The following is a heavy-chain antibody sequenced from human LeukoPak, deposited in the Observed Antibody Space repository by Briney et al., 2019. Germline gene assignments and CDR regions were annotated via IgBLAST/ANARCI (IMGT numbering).Heavy chain of an antibody. CDR3: ARGAHYFDY. J-gene: IGHJ4*02. V-gene: IGHV4-39*07. Sequence: SETLSLTCTVSGGSISGSSYYWGWIRQPPGEGLEWIGSIYYSGSTYYNPSLKSRVTISVDTSKNQFSLKLTSVTAADTAVYYCARGAHYFDYWGQGALVTVSS. CDR1: GGSISGSSYY. CDR2: IYYSGST.